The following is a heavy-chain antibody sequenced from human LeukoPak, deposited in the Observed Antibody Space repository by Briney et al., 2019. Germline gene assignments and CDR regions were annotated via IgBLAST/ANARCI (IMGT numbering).Heavy chain of an antibody. D-gene: IGHD3-3*01. CDR3: ASLDYDFWSGYYREFDY. V-gene: IGHV3-11*01. J-gene: IGHJ4*02. Sequence: NPSETLSLTCAVYGGSFSGYYWSWIRQAPGKGLEWVSYISSSGSTIYYADSVKGRFTISRDNAKNSLYLQMNSLRAEDTAVYYCASLDYDFWSGYYREFDYWGQGTLVTVSS. CDR1: GGSFSGYY. CDR2: ISSSGSTI.